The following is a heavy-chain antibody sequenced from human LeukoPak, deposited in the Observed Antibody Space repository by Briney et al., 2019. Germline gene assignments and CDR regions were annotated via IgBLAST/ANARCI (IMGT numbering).Heavy chain of an antibody. CDR2: IDKKDKGYATAT. CDR3: TRDSGTYNWFDP. V-gene: IGHV3-73*01. J-gene: IGHJ5*02. D-gene: IGHD1-26*01. Sequence: GGSLKLSCAASGFTFSGSAIHWVRQSSGKGLEWVGQIDKKDKGYATATAYAASVKGRFTISRDDSINAAYLQVKSLKTEDTALYYCTRDSGTYNWFDPWGQGTLVTVSS. CDR1: GFTFSGSA.